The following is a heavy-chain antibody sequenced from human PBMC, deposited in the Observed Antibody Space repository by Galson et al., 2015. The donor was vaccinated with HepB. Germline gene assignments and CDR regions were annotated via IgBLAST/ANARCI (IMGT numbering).Heavy chain of an antibody. D-gene: IGHD2-15*01. CDR3: AKENGYCSGGSCYSYYYYYYGMDV. CDR1: GFTFSSYA. CDR2: ISGSGGST. J-gene: IGHJ6*02. Sequence: SLRLSCAASGFTFSSYAMSWVRQAPGKGLEWVSAISGSGGSTYYADSVKGRFTISRDNSKNTLYLQMNSLRAEDTAVYYCAKENGYCSGGSCYSYYYYYYGMDVWGQGTTVTVSS. V-gene: IGHV3-23*01.